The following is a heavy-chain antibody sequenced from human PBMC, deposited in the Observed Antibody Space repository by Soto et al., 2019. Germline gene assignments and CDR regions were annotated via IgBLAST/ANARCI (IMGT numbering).Heavy chain of an antibody. CDR2: INHSGST. Sequence: PSETLSLTCAVYGGSFSGYYWSWIRQPPGKGLEWIGEINHSGSTNYNPSLKSRVTISVDTSKNQFSLKLSSVTAADTAVYYCARGRVRIAAAGFYYYYGMDVWGQGTTVTVSS. V-gene: IGHV4-34*01. J-gene: IGHJ6*02. CDR3: ARGRVRIAAAGFYYYYGMDV. D-gene: IGHD6-13*01. CDR1: GGSFSGYY.